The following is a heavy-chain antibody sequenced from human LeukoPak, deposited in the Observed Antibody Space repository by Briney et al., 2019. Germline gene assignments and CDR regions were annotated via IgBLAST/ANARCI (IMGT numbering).Heavy chain of an antibody. V-gene: IGHV1-2*02. CDR1: GYTFTGYY. D-gene: IGHD1-26*01. CDR3: ARASGSYWWFDS. Sequence: ASVKVSCKASGYTFTGYYLHRVRQAPGQGLEWMGCVNPNSGDTNYAQKFQGSVTMTRDTSISTVYMELSRLRSDDTAVYYCARASGSYWWFDSWGQGTLVIVSS. CDR2: VNPNSGDT. J-gene: IGHJ5*01.